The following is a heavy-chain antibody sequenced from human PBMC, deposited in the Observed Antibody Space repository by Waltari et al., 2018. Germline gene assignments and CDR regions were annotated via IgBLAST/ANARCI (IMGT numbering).Heavy chain of an antibody. Sequence: QVQLVESGGGVVQPGRSLRLSCAASGFTFSSYGMHWVRQAPAKGLEWVAVRWYDGSNKYYADSVKGRFTISRDNSKNTLYLQMNSLRAEDTAVYYCARDSGGPWAAAAGSVDCWGQGTLVTVSS. CDR2: RWYDGSNK. J-gene: IGHJ4*02. CDR3: ARDSGGPWAAAAGSVDC. V-gene: IGHV3-33*01. CDR1: GFTFSSYG. D-gene: IGHD6-13*01.